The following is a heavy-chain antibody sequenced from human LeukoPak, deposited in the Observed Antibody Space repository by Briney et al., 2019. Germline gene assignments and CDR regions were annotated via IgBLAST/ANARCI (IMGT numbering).Heavy chain of an antibody. CDR2: ISGSGGSA. V-gene: IGHV3-23*01. CDR1: GFTFSSYA. D-gene: IGHD3-10*01. J-gene: IGHJ4*02. CDR3: ARRFIGEVDY. Sequence: PGGSLRLSCAASGFTFSSYAMSWVRQAPGKGLEWVSAISGSGGSAYYADSVKGRFTISRDNSKNTLYLQMNSLRSDDTAVYYCARRFIGEVDYWGQGTLVTVSS.